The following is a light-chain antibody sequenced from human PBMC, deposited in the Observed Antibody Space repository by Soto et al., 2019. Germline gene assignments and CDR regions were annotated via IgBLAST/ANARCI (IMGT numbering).Light chain of an antibody. CDR3: QVWDSTGDHHVV. CDR1: DIGSKG. CDR2: DDS. Sequence: SSELTQPPSVSVAPGQTARFTCGGTDIGSKGVHWYQQRPGQAPVLVVYDDSDRPSGIPERFSGSNSGNTATLTISRVEAGDEADYYCQVWDSTGDHHVVFGGGTKLTVL. V-gene: IGLV3-21*02. J-gene: IGLJ2*01.